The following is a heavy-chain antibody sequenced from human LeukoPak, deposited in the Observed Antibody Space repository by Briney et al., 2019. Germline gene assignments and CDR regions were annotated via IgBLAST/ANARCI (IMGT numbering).Heavy chain of an antibody. CDR3: AKDHGSGWYYFDY. V-gene: IGHV3-9*01. CDR2: ISWNSGSI. D-gene: IGHD6-19*01. CDR1: GFTFDDYA. Sequence: GRSLRLSCAASGFTFDDYAMHWVRQAPGKGLEWVSGISWNSGSIGYADSVKGRFTISRDNAKNSLYLQMNSLRAEDTASYYCAKDHGSGWYYFDYWGQGTLVTVSS. J-gene: IGHJ4*02.